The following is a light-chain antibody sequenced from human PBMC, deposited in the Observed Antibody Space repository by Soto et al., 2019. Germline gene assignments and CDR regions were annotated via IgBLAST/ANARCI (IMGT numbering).Light chain of an antibody. J-gene: IGKJ5*01. V-gene: IGKV1-5*01. CDR3: QQYNTLWT. CDR2: DAS. CDR1: QTVSFR. Sequence: DIQMTQSPSYLSASVGDGFTLTGRASQTVSFRLAWYQQKPRKAPKLLISDASRLESGVPSRLSGSGFGTEFTLTISSMKPDDFAIYYCQQYNTLWTFGQGTRLEIK.